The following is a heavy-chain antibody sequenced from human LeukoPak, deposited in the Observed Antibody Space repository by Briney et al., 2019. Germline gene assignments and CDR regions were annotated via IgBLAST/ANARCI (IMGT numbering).Heavy chain of an antibody. V-gene: IGHV3-30-3*01. CDR3: ARDLGGASDY. Sequence: GGSLRLSCAASGFTFSSYAMHWVRQAPGKGLEWVAVISYDGSNKYYADSVKGRFTISRDNSKNTLYLQMNSLRAEDTAVYYCARDLGGASDYWGQGTLVTVSS. J-gene: IGHJ4*02. CDR1: GFTFSSYA. CDR2: ISYDGSNK. D-gene: IGHD4-23*01.